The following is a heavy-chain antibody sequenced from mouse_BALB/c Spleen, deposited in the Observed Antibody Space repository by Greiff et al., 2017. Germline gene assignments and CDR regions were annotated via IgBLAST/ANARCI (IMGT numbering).Heavy chain of an antibody. D-gene: IGHD2-1*01. J-gene: IGHJ3*01. CDR2: ISSGSSTI. CDR1: GFTFSSFG. V-gene: IGHV5-17*02. CDR3: ARSGNDWLAY. Sequence: DVLLVESGGGLVQPGGSRKLSCAASGFTFSSFGMHWVRQAPEKGLEWVAYISSGSSTIYYADTVKGRFTISRDNPKNTLFLQMTSLRSEDTAMYYCARSGNDWLAYWGQGTLVTVSA.